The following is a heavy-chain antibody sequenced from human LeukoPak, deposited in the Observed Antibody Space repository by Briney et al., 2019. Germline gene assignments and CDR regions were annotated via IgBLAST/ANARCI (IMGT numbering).Heavy chain of an antibody. V-gene: IGHV3-64*01. Sequence: GGSLRLSCAASGFTLSNYAMHWVRQAPGKGLEYVSAISSNGGSTYYANSVKGRFTISRDNSKNTLYLQMGSLRAEDMAVYYCARDRYSSGWFLVHPVDYWGQGTLVTVSS. D-gene: IGHD6-19*01. J-gene: IGHJ4*02. CDR2: ISSNGGST. CDR1: GFTLSNYA. CDR3: ARDRYSSGWFLVHPVDY.